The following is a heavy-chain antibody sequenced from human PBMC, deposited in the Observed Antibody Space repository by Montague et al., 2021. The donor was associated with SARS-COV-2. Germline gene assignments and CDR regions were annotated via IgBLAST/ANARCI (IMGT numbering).Heavy chain of an antibody. CDR3: ARTPAVYVVVVPAARGHFDY. Sequence: TLSLTCTVSGGSIGSGGYYWSWIRQHPGKGLEWIGYIYYSGSTYYNPFLKSRVTISVDTSKNQFSLKLSSVTAADTAVYYCARTPAVYVVVVPAARGHFDYWGQGTLVTVSS. V-gene: IGHV4-31*03. CDR1: GGSIGSGGYY. J-gene: IGHJ4*02. CDR2: IYYSGST. D-gene: IGHD2-2*01.